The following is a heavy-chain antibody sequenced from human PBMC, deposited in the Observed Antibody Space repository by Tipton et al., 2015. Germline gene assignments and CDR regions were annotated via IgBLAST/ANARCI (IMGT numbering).Heavy chain of an antibody. V-gene: IGHV4-61*01. J-gene: IGHJ6*02. CDR1: GGSVSRGNYY. D-gene: IGHD5-24*01. Sequence: TLSLTCTVSGGSVSRGNYYWSWIRQPPGKGLEWIGYIYYSGSANYNPSLKSRVTISIDTSKNQFSLRLSSVTAADTAVYYCARDLEHGMDVWGQGTTVTVSS. CDR3: ARDLEHGMDV. CDR2: IYYSGSA.